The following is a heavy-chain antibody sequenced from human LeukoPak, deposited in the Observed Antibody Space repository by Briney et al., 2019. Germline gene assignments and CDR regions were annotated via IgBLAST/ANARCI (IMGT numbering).Heavy chain of an antibody. Sequence: PSETLSLTCTVSGGSISSSSYYWGWIRQPPGKGLEWIGSIYYSGSTYYNPSLKSRVTIPVDTSKNQFSLKLSSVTAADTAVYYCAIIRYFDWLLADYWGQGTLVTVSS. CDR2: IYYSGST. D-gene: IGHD3-9*01. CDR1: GGSISSSSYY. V-gene: IGHV4-39*01. CDR3: AIIRYFDWLLADY. J-gene: IGHJ4*02.